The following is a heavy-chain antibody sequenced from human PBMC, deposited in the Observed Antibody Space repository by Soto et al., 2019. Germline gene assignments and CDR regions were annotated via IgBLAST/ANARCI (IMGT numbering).Heavy chain of an antibody. CDR2: ISYDGSNK. J-gene: IGHJ4*02. CDR1: GFTFSSYA. D-gene: IGHD1-26*01. CDR3: ARERADTPAGIVGATALDY. V-gene: IGHV3-30-3*01. Sequence: QVQLVESGGGVVQPGRSLRLSCAASGFTFSSYAMHWVRQAPGKGLEWVAVISYDGSNKYYADSVKGRFTISRDNSKNTLYLQMNSLRAEDTAVYYCARERADTPAGIVGATALDYWGQGTLVTVSS.